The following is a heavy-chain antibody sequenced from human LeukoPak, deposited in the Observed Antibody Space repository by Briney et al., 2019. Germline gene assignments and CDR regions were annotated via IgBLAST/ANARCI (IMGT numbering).Heavy chain of an antibody. CDR2: INHSGST. D-gene: IGHD1-20*01. CDR1: GGSFSCYY. CDR3: ARELTGTIDY. V-gene: IGHV4-34*01. J-gene: IGHJ4*02. Sequence: PSETLSLTCGVYGGSFSCYYWSWIRQPPGKGLEWIGEINHSGSTNYNPSLKSRVTISVDTSKNQFSLNLSSVTAADTAVYYCARELTGTIDYWGQGTLVTVSS.